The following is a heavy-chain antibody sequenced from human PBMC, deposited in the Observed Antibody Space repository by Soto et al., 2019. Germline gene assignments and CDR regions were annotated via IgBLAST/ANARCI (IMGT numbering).Heavy chain of an antibody. D-gene: IGHD3-3*01. CDR2: IYYSGST. J-gene: IGHJ6*03. CDR3: ARLKAAGYDLWSGLKYYYMDV. CDR1: GGSISSYY. Sequence: SETLSLTCTVSGGSISSYYWSWIRQPPGKGLEWIGYIYYSGSTNYNPSLKSRVTISVDTSKNQFSLKLSSVTAADTAVYYCARLKAAGYDLWSGLKYYYMDVWGKGTTVTVYS. V-gene: IGHV4-59*08.